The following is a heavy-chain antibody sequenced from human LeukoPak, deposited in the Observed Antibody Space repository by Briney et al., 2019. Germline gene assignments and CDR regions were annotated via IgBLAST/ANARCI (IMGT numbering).Heavy chain of an antibody. CDR2: IYYSGST. J-gene: IGHJ3*02. CDR3: ARGMIKAVAGRAFDI. V-gene: IGHV4-30-4*08. Sequence: SETLSLTCTVSGGSISSGDYYWSWIRQPPGKGLEWIGYIYYSGSTYYNPSLKSRDTISVDTSKNQFSLKLSSVTAADTAVYYCARGMIKAVAGRAFDIWGQGTMVTVSS. CDR1: GGSISSGDYY. D-gene: IGHD6-19*01.